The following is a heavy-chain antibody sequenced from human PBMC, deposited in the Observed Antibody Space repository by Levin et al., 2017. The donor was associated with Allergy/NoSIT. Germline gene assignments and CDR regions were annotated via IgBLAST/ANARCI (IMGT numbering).Heavy chain of an antibody. CDR1: GNSFSNYF. CDR3: ARVRSYSGTWYYFDY. CDR2: TNPTGGVQ. V-gene: IGHV1-2*06. J-gene: IGHJ4*02. Sequence: ASVKVSCKGSGNSFSNYFIHGMRQVPGQGLEGRGRTNPTGGVQNPAPRFKGRVTMPTNASISTAYMELTRLTSDDTALYYCARVRSYSGTWYYFDYWGQGTLLTVSP. D-gene: IGHD6-13*01.